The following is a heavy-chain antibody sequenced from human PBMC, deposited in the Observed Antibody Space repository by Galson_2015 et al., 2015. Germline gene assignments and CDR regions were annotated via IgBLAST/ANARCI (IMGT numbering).Heavy chain of an antibody. Sequence: SLRLSCAASGFTFSSYGMHWVRQAPGKGLEWVAVIWYDGSNKYYADSVKGRFTISRDNSKNTLYLQMNSLRAEDTAVYYCAREDIVVVPAAMVGGSMDVWGQGTTVTVSS. J-gene: IGHJ6*02. V-gene: IGHV3-33*01. D-gene: IGHD2-2*01. CDR1: GFTFSSYG. CDR3: AREDIVVVPAAMVGGSMDV. CDR2: IWYDGSNK.